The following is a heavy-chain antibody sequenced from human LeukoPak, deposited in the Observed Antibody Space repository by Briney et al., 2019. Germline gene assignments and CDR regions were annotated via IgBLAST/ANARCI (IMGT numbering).Heavy chain of an antibody. CDR2: MNPNSGNT. D-gene: IGHD3-10*01. CDR1: GYTFTSYD. V-gene: IGHV1-8*01. J-gene: IGHJ6*02. Sequence: ASVKVSCKASGYTFTSYDINWVRQATGQGLEWMGWMNPNSGNTGYAQKFQGRVTMTRNTSINTAYMELSSLRSEDTAVYYCARGGAQLLWFGELSGYHGMDVWGQGTTVTVSS. CDR3: ARGGAQLLWFGELSGYHGMDV.